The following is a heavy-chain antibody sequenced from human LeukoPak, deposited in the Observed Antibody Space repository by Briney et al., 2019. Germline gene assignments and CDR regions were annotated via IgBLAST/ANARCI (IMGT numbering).Heavy chain of an antibody. D-gene: IGHD1-26*01. CDR1: GFTFSSYA. V-gene: IGHV3-30-3*01. J-gene: IGHJ4*02. CDR2: ISYDGSNK. CDR3: ARRSGSFV. Sequence: GGSLRLSCAASGFTFSSYAMHWVRQAPGKGLEWVAVISYDGSNKYYADSVKGRFTTSRDNSKNTLYLQMNSLRAEDTAVYYCARRSGSFVWGQGTLVTVSS.